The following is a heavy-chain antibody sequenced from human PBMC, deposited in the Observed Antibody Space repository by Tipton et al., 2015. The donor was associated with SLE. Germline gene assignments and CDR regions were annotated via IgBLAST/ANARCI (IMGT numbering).Heavy chain of an antibody. CDR2: IYTSGST. D-gene: IGHD3-22*01. V-gene: IGHV4-61*02. Sequence: TLSLTCTVSGGSISSGSYYWSWIRQPAGKGLEWIGRIYTSGSTNYNPSLKSRVTISVDTSKNQFSLKLSSVTAADTAVYYCARELVYYYDSSGYYYLDYWGQGTLVTVSS. J-gene: IGHJ4*02. CDR1: GGSISSGSYY. CDR3: ARELVYYYDSSGYYYLDY.